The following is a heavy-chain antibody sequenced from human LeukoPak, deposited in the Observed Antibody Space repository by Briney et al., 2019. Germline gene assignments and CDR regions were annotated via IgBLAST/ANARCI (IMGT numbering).Heavy chain of an antibody. CDR1: GFTFSTYP. D-gene: IGHD6-19*01. CDR2: ISNDGSNK. V-gene: IGHV3-30*04. J-gene: IGHJ4*02. CDR3: ARDPFGSGWYGNLDY. Sequence: GRSLRLSCAASGFTFSTYPMHWVRQAPGKGLEWVAVISNDGSNKYYADSVKGRFTLSRDSSKNTLYLQMNSLRTEDTAVYYCARDPFGSGWYGNLDYWGQGTLVTVSS.